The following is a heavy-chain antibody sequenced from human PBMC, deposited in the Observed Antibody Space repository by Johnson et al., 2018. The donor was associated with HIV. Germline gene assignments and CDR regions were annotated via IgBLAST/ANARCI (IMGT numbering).Heavy chain of an antibody. V-gene: IGHV3-11*04. CDR1: GFSFSDSY. D-gene: IGHD3/OR15-3a*01. Sequence: QVQLVESGGGLVKPGGSLRLTCAASGFSFSDSYMAWIRQAPGKGLEWVSYISSSGNTIDYADSVKGRITISRDDAKMSLCLQMNSLRAEDTAVYYCARIGSWTFDIWGQGTMVTVSS. CDR2: ISSSGNTI. J-gene: IGHJ3*02. CDR3: ARIGSWTFDI.